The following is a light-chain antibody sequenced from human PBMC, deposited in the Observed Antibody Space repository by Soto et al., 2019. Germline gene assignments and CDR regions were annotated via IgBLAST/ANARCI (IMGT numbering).Light chain of an antibody. CDR3: QQHSHWPTWT. J-gene: IGKJ1*01. V-gene: IGKV3-11*01. CDR1: ENVRTF. Sequence: EVVLTQSPATLSLSPGERATLSCRASENVRTFVDWYQQKPGQAPRPLIYGASNRATGIPARFSGSGSGTDFTLTISNLDPEDFAVYYCQQHSHWPTWTFGQGTRVEIQ. CDR2: GAS.